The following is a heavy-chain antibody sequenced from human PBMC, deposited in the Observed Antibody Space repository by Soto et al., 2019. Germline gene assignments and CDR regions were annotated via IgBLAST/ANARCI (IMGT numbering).Heavy chain of an antibody. CDR1: GGSFSGYY. Sequence: PSETLSLTCAVYGGSFSGYYWTWIRQPPGTGLEWIGEINHSGSTNYNTSLKSRVTISVDTSKNQFSLKLTSVTAADTAVYYCARDKITGLFDYWGQGTLVT. V-gene: IGHV4-34*01. J-gene: IGHJ4*02. CDR3: ARDKITGLFDY. CDR2: INHSGST. D-gene: IGHD2-8*02.